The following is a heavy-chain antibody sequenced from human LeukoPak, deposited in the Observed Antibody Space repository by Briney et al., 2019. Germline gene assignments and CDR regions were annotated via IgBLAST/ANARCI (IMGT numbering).Heavy chain of an antibody. CDR1: GFTFSSYA. Sequence: GRSLRLSCAASGFTFSSYAMHWVRQAPGKGLEWVAVISYDGSNKYYADSVKGRFTISRDNSKNTLYLQMNSLRAEDTAVYYCAREAYYYDSSGTFDCWGQGTLVTVSS. V-gene: IGHV3-30*04. CDR2: ISYDGSNK. CDR3: AREAYYYDSSGTFDC. J-gene: IGHJ4*02. D-gene: IGHD3-22*01.